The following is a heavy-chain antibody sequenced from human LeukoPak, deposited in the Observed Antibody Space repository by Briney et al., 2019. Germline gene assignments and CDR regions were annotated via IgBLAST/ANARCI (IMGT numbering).Heavy chain of an antibody. Sequence: GASVKVSCKASGYTFTGYYMHWVRQAPGQGLEWMGWINPNSGGTNYAQKFQGRVTMTTDTSTSTAYMELRSLRSDDTAVYYCARAYYDSSGYSYYFDYWGQGTLVTVSS. J-gene: IGHJ4*02. CDR3: ARAYYDSSGYSYYFDY. CDR1: GYTFTGYY. CDR2: INPNSGGT. V-gene: IGHV1-2*02. D-gene: IGHD3-22*01.